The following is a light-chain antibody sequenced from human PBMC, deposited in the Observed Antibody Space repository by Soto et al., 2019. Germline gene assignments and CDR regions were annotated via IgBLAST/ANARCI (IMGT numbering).Light chain of an antibody. CDR1: SSDVGSYNR. CDR2: DVS. Sequence: QSVRTQPPSVSGSPGQSVTISCTGTSSDVGSYNRVSWYQQPPGTAPKVMIYDVSNRPSGVPDRFSGSKSGNTASLTISGLQADYESDYSCSSYTSSSTYVFGTGTKVTVL. CDR3: SSYTSSSTYV. J-gene: IGLJ1*01. V-gene: IGLV2-18*02.